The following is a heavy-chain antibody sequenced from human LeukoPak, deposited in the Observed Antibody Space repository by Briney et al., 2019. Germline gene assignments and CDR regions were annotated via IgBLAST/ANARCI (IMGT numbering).Heavy chain of an antibody. CDR1: GYTFTSYG. D-gene: IGHD3-22*01. V-gene: IGHV1-18*01. CDR2: ISAYNGNT. Sequence: GASVKVSCKASGYTFTSYGISWGRQAPGQGREWMGWISAYNGNTNDAQKLQGRVTMTTDTSTSTAYMELRSLRSDDTAVYYCARDPSVYYYDSSGYSPFDPWGQGTLVTVSS. J-gene: IGHJ5*02. CDR3: ARDPSVYYYDSSGYSPFDP.